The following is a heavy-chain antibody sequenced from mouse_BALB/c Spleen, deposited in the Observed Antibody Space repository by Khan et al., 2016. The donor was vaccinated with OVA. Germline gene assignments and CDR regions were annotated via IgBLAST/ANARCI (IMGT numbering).Heavy chain of an antibody. CDR2: ISYSGST. Sequence: EVQLQESGPSLVKPSQTLSLTCSVTVDSITSGYWNWIRKFPGNKLEYMGYISYSGSTYYNPSLKSRISITRDTSKNQYYLQLNSVTSEDTATYYCARWNYRYDGYFDYWGQGTTLTVSS. D-gene: IGHD2-14*01. J-gene: IGHJ2*01. CDR3: ARWNYRYDGYFDY. V-gene: IGHV3-8*02. CDR1: VDSITSGY.